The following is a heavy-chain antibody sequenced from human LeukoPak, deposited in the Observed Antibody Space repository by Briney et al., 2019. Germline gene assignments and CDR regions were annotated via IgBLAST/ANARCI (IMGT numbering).Heavy chain of an antibody. CDR1: GYTFTSYY. CDR3: ARAHFDWFMGGYYFDY. Sequence: GASVKVXCKASGYTFTSYYMHWVRQAPGQGLEWRGRIIPILGIANYAQKFQGRVTITADKSTSTAYMELSSLRSEDTAVYYCARAHFDWFMGGYYFDYWGQGTLVTVSS. CDR2: IIPILGIA. V-gene: IGHV1-69*04. D-gene: IGHD3-9*01. J-gene: IGHJ4*02.